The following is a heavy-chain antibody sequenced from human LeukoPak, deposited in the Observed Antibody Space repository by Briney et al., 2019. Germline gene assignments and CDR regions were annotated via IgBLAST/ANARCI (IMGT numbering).Heavy chain of an antibody. CDR2: IYPGDSDT. CDR3: ARRGCGGDGYCDAFDI. J-gene: IGHJ3*02. CDR1: GYSFTSYW. V-gene: IGHV5-51*01. Sequence: GESLKISCKASGYSFTSYWIGWVRQMPGKGLEWMGIIYPGDSDTTYSPSFQGQVTISADKSISTAYLQWSSVKASDTAMYYCARRGCGGDGYCDAFDIWGQGTMATVSS. D-gene: IGHD5-24*01.